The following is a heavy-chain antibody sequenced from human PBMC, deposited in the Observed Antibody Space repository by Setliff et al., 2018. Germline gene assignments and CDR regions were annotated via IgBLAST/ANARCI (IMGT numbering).Heavy chain of an antibody. D-gene: IGHD6-19*01. CDR1: GGSISSSSYY. CDR2: IYYSGST. CDR3: ARRPSGGWFLIWFDP. Sequence: PSETLSLTCTVSGGSISSSSYYWGWIRQPPGKGLEWIGSIYYSGSTYYNPSLKSRVTISVDTSKNQFSLKLSSVTAADTAVYYCARRPSGGWFLIWFDPWGQGTLVTVSS. J-gene: IGHJ5*02. V-gene: IGHV4-39*01.